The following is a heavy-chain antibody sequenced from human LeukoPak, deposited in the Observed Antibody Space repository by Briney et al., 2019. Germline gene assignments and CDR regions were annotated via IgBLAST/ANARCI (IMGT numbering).Heavy chain of an antibody. CDR3: AREAKGRPRQYYFDY. V-gene: IGHV4-31*03. CDR2: IYYSGST. J-gene: IGHJ4*02. CDR1: GGSISSGGYY. Sequence: SQTLSLTCTVPGGSISSGGYYWSWIRQHPGKGLEWIGYIYYSGSTYYNPSLKSRVTISVDTSKNQFSLKLSSVTAADTAVYYCAREAKGRPRQYYFDYWGQGTLVTVSS. D-gene: IGHD3-10*01.